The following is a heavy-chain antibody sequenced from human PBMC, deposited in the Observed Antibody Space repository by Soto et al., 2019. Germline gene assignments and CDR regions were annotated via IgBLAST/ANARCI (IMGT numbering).Heavy chain of an antibody. J-gene: IGHJ4*02. CDR3: AKDTPYPAPYGDYGFDY. CDR1: GFTFSSYD. V-gene: IGHV3-13*01. Sequence: GGSLRLSCAASGFTFSSYDMHWVRQATGKGLEWVSAIGTAGDTYYPGSVKGRFTISRENSKNTLYLQMNSLRAEDTAVYCCAKDTPYPAPYGDYGFDYWGQGTLVTVSS. D-gene: IGHD4-17*01. CDR2: IGTAGDT.